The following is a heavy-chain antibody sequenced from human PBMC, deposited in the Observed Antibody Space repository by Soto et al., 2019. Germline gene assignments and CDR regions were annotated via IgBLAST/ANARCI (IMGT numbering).Heavy chain of an antibody. V-gene: IGHV3-30*04. J-gene: IGHJ4*02. Sequence: QVQLVESGGGVVQPGRSLRLSCAASGFTFGSFAMHWVRQAPGKGLEWVAVISYDASNIYYGDSMKGRFTISRDNSKNTLYLQMNSLRPEDTAVYYCARGVVVGSSTDYWGQGTLVTVSS. CDR2: ISYDASNI. CDR3: ARGVVVGSSTDY. CDR1: GFTFGSFA. D-gene: IGHD2-15*01.